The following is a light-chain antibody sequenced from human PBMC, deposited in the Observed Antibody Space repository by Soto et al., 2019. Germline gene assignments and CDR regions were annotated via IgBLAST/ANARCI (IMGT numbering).Light chain of an antibody. CDR1: QSVSSY. V-gene: IGKV3-20*01. Sequence: IVVAQSATTLSLSPGERATLSCRASQSVSSYLAWYHQKPGQAPRFLIYGASTRPIGIPDRFSGSGSGTDFTLTISRLEPEDFAVYYCQQYGNSLTFGQGTRLEI. J-gene: IGKJ5*01. CDR3: QQYGNSLT. CDR2: GAS.